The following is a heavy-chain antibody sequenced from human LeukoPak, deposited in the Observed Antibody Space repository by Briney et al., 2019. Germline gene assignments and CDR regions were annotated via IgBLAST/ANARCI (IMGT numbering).Heavy chain of an antibody. J-gene: IGHJ4*02. Sequence: GESLKISCKGSGYIFTNYWIAWVRQMPGKGLEWMGIIYPGDSETGYSPSFQGRVTLSADKSVNTAYLYWNTLKASDTAMYYCARAADGWYNYFDYWGQGTLVTGSS. CDR2: IYPGDSET. D-gene: IGHD6-19*01. CDR3: ARAADGWYNYFDY. V-gene: IGHV5-51*01. CDR1: GYIFTNYW.